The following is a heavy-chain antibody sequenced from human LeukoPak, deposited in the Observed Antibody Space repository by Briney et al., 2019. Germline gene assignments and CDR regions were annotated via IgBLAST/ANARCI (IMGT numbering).Heavy chain of an antibody. CDR3: ARCGNYYDSSGYYSK. Sequence: KTSETLSLTCTVSGGSISSYYWSWIRQPPGKGLEWIGYIYYSGSTNYNPSLKSRVTISVDTSKNQFSLKLSSVTAADTAVYYCARCGNYYDSSGYYSKWGQGTLVTVSS. J-gene: IGHJ4*02. CDR2: IYYSGST. CDR1: GGSISSYY. V-gene: IGHV4-59*01. D-gene: IGHD3-22*01.